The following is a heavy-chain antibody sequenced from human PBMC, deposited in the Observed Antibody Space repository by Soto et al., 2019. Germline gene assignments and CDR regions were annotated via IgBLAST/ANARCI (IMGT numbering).Heavy chain of an antibody. CDR3: ARWGYCSGGSCYGVNWFDP. V-gene: IGHV4-39*01. CDR2: IYYSGST. Sequence: SETLSLTCTVSGGSISSSSYYWGWIRQPPGKGLEWIGSIYYSGSTYYNPSLKSRVTISVDTSKNQFSLKLGSVTAADTAVYYCARWGYCSGGSCYGVNWFDPWGQGTLVTVSS. J-gene: IGHJ5*02. CDR1: GGSISSSSYY. D-gene: IGHD2-15*01.